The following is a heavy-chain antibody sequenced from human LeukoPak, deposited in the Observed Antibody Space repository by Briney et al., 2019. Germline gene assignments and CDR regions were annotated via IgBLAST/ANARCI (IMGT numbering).Heavy chain of an antibody. CDR2: SRNKANSYTT. CDR1: GLTFSDHY. Sequence: PGGSLRLSCAASGLTFSDHYIDWVRQAPGEGLEWVGRSRNKANSYTTEYAASVKGRFTISRDVSKDSLYLQMNSLKTEDTAVHYCARAGLVVVTAKKSDAFDVWGQGTMVTVSS. J-gene: IGHJ3*01. D-gene: IGHD2-21*02. CDR3: ARAGLVVVTAKKSDAFDV. V-gene: IGHV3-72*01.